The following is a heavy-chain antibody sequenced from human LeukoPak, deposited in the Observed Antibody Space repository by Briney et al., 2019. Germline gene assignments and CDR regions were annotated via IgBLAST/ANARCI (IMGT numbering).Heavy chain of an antibody. CDR1: GFTFSSYC. D-gene: IGHD2-2*01. Sequence: GGSLRLSCAASGFTFSSYCLSWVRQAPGKGLEWVAHINHDGSEKYYVDSVKGRFTISRDDAKNSLYLQMNSLRAEDTAVYYCARAYCSSTSCSPPQGAFDIWGQGTMVTVSS. J-gene: IGHJ3*02. CDR3: ARAYCSSTSCSPPQGAFDI. CDR2: INHDGSEK. V-gene: IGHV3-7*01.